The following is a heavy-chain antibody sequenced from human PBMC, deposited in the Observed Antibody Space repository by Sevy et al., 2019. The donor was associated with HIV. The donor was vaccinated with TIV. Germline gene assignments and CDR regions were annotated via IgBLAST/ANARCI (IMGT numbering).Heavy chain of an antibody. CDR1: GFTFSDYT. V-gene: IGHV3-30*04. CDR3: TGVRGLLGWFDS. CDR2: ISYDGSRT. J-gene: IGHJ5*01. D-gene: IGHD3-10*01. Sequence: GGSLRLSCAASGFTFSDYTIHWVRQAPGKGLEWVSVISYDGSRTSYADSVKGRFTISRDNCKNTLFLQMNSLRAEDTAVYYCTGVRGLLGWFDSWGQGTLVTVSS.